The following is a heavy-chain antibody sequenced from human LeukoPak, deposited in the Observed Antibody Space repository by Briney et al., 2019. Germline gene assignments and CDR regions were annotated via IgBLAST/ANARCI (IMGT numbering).Heavy chain of an antibody. D-gene: IGHD2-2*02. J-gene: IGHJ6*03. Sequence: PGGSLRLSCAASGFTFSSYSMNWVRQAPGKGLEWVSSISSSSSYTYYADSVKGRFTISRDNAKNSLYLQMNSLRAEDTAVYYCARVVGRDCSSTSCYKGYYYYYYMDVWGKGTTVTVSS. V-gene: IGHV3-21*01. CDR3: ARVVGRDCSSTSCYKGYYYYYYMDV. CDR2: ISSSSSYT. CDR1: GFTFSSYS.